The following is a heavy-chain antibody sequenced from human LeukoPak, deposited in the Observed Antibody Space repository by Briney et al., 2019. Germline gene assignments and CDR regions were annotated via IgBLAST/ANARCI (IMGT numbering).Heavy chain of an antibody. Sequence: PGGSLRLSCAASGFNFSSYAMSWVRQAPGEGLEWVSAISGSGGSTYYADSVKGRFTISRDNSKDTLYLQMNSLRAEDTAVYYCAKQFRKEPDAFDIWGQGTMVTVSS. CDR2: ISGSGGST. V-gene: IGHV3-23*01. CDR1: GFNFSSYA. D-gene: IGHD1-14*01. CDR3: AKQFRKEPDAFDI. J-gene: IGHJ3*02.